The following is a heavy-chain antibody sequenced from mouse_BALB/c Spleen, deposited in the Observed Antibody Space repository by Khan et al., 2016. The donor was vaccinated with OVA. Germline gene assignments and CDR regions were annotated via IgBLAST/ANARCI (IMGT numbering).Heavy chain of an antibody. CDR1: GFSLSSSGMG. D-gene: IGHD2-3*01. J-gene: IGHJ4*01. Sequence: QVTLKESGPGILQPSQTLTLTCSFSGFSLSSSGMGVNWIRQPSGKGLEWLAHIYWDDDKCYNPSLKSRLTISRDTSRTQVFLTITSVDTADTATYYCARRPWLLHYAMDYWGQGTSVTVSS. CDR3: ARRPWLLHYAMDY. CDR2: IYWDDDK. V-gene: IGHV8-12*01.